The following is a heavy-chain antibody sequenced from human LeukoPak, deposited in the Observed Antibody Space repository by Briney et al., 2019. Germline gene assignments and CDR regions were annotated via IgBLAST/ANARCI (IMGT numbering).Heavy chain of an antibody. J-gene: IGHJ4*02. CDR1: GYSFSNYW. Sequence: GESLKISCKGSGYSFSNYWIGWVRQMPGKGLEWMGIIFPGDSESRYSPSFQGQVTISADKSISTAYLQWSSLKASDTAMYYCARHRTPSYSSSSDYWGQGTLVTVSS. CDR2: IFPGDSES. D-gene: IGHD6-13*01. CDR3: ARHRTPSYSSSSDY. V-gene: IGHV5-51*01.